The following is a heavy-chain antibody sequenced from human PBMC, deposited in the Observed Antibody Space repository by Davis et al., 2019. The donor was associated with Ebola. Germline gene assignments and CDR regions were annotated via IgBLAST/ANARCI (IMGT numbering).Heavy chain of an antibody. CDR1: GGSISSSSYY. V-gene: IGHV4-61*05. CDR2: IYYSGST. Sequence: PSETLSLTCTVSGGSISSSSYYWGWIRQPPGKGLEWIGYIYYSGSTNYNPSLKSRVTISVDTSKNQFSLKLSSVTAADTAVYYCARGLYDFWSGSKSYAFDIWGQGTMVTVSS. CDR3: ARGLYDFWSGSKSYAFDI. J-gene: IGHJ3*02. D-gene: IGHD3-3*01.